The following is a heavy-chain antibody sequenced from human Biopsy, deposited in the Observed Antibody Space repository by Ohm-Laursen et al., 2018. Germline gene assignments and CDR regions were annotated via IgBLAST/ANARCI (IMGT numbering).Heavy chain of an antibody. CDR3: ARGRSHLLPDHDWFDP. Sequence: GESLKISCKASGFSLTNYTINWVRQAPGKGLEWVSSISRSTSHILYAETLKGRFTSSRDNAKNSVYLQMNGLRVEDTAVYYCARGRSHLLPDHDWFDPWGQGTLVTVSS. CDR2: ISRSTSHI. J-gene: IGHJ5*02. D-gene: IGHD1-14*01. V-gene: IGHV3-21*06. CDR1: GFSLTNYT.